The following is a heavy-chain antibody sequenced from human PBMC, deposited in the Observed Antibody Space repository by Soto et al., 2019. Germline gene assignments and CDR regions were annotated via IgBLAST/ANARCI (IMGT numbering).Heavy chain of an antibody. CDR2: IGKSGSDR. CDR3: MKVRDY. CDR1: GFMFSDYA. J-gene: IGHJ4*02. V-gene: IGHV3-23*04. Sequence: EVKLVESGGGLVQPGGALRIACKVSGFMFSDYAMTWVRQAQGKGLEWVSSIGKSGSDRDYADSVKGRFTISRDNSENTVYLQMDSLNVEDMALYFCMKVRDYWGQGTQVTVS.